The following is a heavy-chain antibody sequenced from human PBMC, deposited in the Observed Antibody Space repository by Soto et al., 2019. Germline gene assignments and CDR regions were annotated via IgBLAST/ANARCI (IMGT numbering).Heavy chain of an antibody. CDR2: INRSGST. CDR1: GGSFSGYY. J-gene: IGHJ4*02. Sequence: QVQLQQWGAGLLKPSETLSLTCAVYGGSFSGYYWSWIRQPPGKGVEWIGEINRSGSTNYNPTLTSRVTTAVDTSKNQFTLKLSSVTAADTAVYYCARGGTYYDYIWGSYRRYYFDYWGQGTLVTVSS. V-gene: IGHV4-34*01. D-gene: IGHD3-16*02. CDR3: ARGGTYYDYIWGSYRRYYFDY.